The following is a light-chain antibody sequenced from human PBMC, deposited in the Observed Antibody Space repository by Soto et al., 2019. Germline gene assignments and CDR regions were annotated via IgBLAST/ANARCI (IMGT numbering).Light chain of an antibody. CDR1: SSDIGAYIY. CDR3: SSYPGSNNFV. J-gene: IGLJ1*01. Sequence: QSVLTQPPSASGSPGQSVTIPCTGTSSDIGAYIYVSWYQQHPGKAPKLMISEVSRRPSGVPERFSGSKSGNTASLTVSGLQADDEAHYYCSSYPGSNNFVFGTGTKV. V-gene: IGLV2-8*01. CDR2: EVS.